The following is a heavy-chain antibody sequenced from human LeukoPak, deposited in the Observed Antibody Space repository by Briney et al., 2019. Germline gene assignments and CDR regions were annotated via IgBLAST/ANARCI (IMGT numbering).Heavy chain of an antibody. CDR1: GFTFSSYA. CDR2: ISGSGGST. D-gene: IGHD3-9*01. Sequence: PGGSLRLSCAASGFTFSSYALSWVRQAPGRGLGWVSAISGSGGSTYYADSVKGRFTISRDNSKNTLYLQMNSLRAEDTAVYYCAKVLRYFDWLPDAFDIWGQGTMVTVSS. J-gene: IGHJ3*02. CDR3: AKVLRYFDWLPDAFDI. V-gene: IGHV3-23*01.